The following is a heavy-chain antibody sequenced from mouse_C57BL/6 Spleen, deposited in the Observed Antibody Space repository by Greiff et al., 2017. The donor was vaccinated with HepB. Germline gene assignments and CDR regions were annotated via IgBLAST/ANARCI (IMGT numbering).Heavy chain of an antibody. CDR3: TRESNWGQGAWFAY. Sequence: EVKLVESGEGLVKPGGSLKLSCAASGFTFSSYAISWVRQTPEKRLEWVAYISSGGDYIYYADTVKGRFTISRDNARNTLYLQMSSLKSEDTAMYYCTRESNWGQGAWFAYWGQGTLVTVSA. CDR1: GFTFSSYA. CDR2: ISSGGDYI. V-gene: IGHV5-9-1*02. D-gene: IGHD4-1*01. J-gene: IGHJ3*01.